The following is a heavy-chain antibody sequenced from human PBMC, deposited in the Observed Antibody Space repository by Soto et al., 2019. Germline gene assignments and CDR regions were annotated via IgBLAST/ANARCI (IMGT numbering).Heavy chain of an antibody. V-gene: IGHV1-69*01. CDR1: GGTFGSYA. CDR3: ARSHRSSTSLDIDYYYYYGMDV. Sequence: QVQLVQSGAEVKKPGSSVKVSCKASGGTFGSYAISWVRQAPGQGLEWMGGIIPIPGTANYAQKFQGRVTIAADESTSTAYMELRSLRSEDTAVYYCARSHRSSTSLDIDYYYYYGMDVWGQGTTVTVSS. CDR2: IIPIPGTA. J-gene: IGHJ6*02. D-gene: IGHD2-2*01.